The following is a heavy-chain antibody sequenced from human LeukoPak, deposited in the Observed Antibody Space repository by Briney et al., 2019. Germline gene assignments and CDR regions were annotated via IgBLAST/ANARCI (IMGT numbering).Heavy chain of an antibody. CDR2: IKQDGSEK. Sequence: GGSLRLSCAASGFTFSDYYMSWIRQAPGKGLEWVANIKQDGSEKYYVDSVKGRFTISRDNAKNSLYLQMNSLRAEDTAVYYCASGLAARGYWGQGTLVTVSS. CDR1: GFTFSDYY. V-gene: IGHV3-7*01. D-gene: IGHD3-10*01. J-gene: IGHJ4*02. CDR3: ASGLAARGY.